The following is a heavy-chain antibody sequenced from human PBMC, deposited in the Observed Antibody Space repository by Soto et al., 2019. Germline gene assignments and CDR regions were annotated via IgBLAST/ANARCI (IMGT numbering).Heavy chain of an antibody. Sequence: QVQLREPGPGLVKPSEALSLTCTVSGASVTSGCCYWGWIRQPPGKLLEWIGYIYYTGYNTYNPSLRSGGTISLDTSKNQFSVRLSHVTAGDTAVYYWMILYSADCSSGVCFHAFGGWGRGTTVTVS. CDR2: IYYTGYN. J-gene: IGHJ3*01. CDR1: GASVTSGCCY. V-gene: IGHV4-61*01. CDR3: MILYSADCSSGVCFHAFGG. D-gene: IGHD2-15*01.